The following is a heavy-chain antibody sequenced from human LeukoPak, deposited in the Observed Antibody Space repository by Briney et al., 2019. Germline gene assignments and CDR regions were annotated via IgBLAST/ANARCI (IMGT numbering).Heavy chain of an antibody. CDR2: ISGDGGT. Sequence: GGTLRLSCVASGFTFGSYWMHWVRQAPGKGPAWVSRISGDGGTYYADSVKGRFTISRDNAKNTLYLQMNSLRAEDTAVYYCARDLVSGSGSYGHWGQGTLVTVSS. CDR3: ARDLVSGSGSYGH. CDR1: GFTFGSYW. J-gene: IGHJ4*02. D-gene: IGHD3-10*01. V-gene: IGHV3-74*01.